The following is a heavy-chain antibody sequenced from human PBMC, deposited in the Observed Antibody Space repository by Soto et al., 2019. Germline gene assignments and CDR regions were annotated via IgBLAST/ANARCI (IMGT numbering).Heavy chain of an antibody. CDR2: INAYNGNT. J-gene: IGHJ6*02. V-gene: IGHV1-18*01. CDR3: AMVDVYVTPSPQDV. D-gene: IGHD3-16*01. Sequence: QVQLVQSGAEVKNPGASVKVSCKASGYRFTSYGIGWVRQAPGQGLEWMGWINAYNGNTNYAQNLQGRVTLXTXTXXSTAYMALRSLRSNDTAVYYCAMVDVYVTPSPQDVWGQGTTVTVSS. CDR1: GYRFTSYG.